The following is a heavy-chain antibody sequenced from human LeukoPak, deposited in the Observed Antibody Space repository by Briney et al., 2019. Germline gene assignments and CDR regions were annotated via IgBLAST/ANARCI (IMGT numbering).Heavy chain of an antibody. Sequence: GGSLRLSCAASGFTFSSYGMNWVRQAPGKGLEWVSSISSSSSYIYYADSVKGRFTISRDNAKNSLYLQMNSLRAEDTAVYYCARVGQTTWRSSWLDYWGQGTLVTVSS. CDR2: ISSSSSYI. D-gene: IGHD2-2*01. V-gene: IGHV3-21*01. CDR1: GFTFSSYG. CDR3: ARVGQTTWRSSWLDY. J-gene: IGHJ4*02.